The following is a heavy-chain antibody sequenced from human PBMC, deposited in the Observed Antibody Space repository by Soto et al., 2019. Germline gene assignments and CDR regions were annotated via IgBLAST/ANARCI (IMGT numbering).Heavy chain of an antibody. D-gene: IGHD6-13*01. CDR1: GFRFSSYA. J-gene: IGHJ4*02. V-gene: IGHV3-23*01. CDR3: ARDRERDAWYEDY. CDR2: ISGRDGST. Sequence: GGSLRLSCVASGFRFSSYAMSWVRQAPGEGLEWVSVISGRDGSTYYADFVKGRFTISRDDSRNTLYLQMHSLRAEDTAVYYCARDRERDAWYEDYWGQGTRVTVSS.